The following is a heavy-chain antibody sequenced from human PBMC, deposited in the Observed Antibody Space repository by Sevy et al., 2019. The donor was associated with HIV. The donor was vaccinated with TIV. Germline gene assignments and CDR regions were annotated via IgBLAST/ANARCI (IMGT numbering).Heavy chain of an antibody. D-gene: IGHD6-13*01. CDR1: GGTFSSYA. J-gene: IGHJ6*02. V-gene: IGHV1-69*13. CDR3: ASRIAAAAYYYYGMDV. Sequence: ASVKVSCKASGGTFSSYAISWVRQAPGQGLEWMGGIIPIFGTANYAQKFQGRVTITADESTSTAYMGLSSLRSEDTAVYYCASRIAAAAYYYYGMDVWGQGTTVTVSS. CDR2: IIPIFGTA.